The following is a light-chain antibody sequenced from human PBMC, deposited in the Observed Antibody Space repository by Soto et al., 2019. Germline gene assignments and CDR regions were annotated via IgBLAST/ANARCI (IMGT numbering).Light chain of an antibody. CDR3: CSYGGSRAV. V-gene: IGLV2-23*02. J-gene: IGLJ7*01. Sequence: QSVLTQPASVSGTPGQSITISCTGTSSDVGTNNLVSWYQQHPGKAPKLMIYEVSKRPLGVAARFSASKSDNTASLTISGLQDEDEADYYCCSYGGSRAVFGGGTKLTVL. CDR1: SSDVGTNNL. CDR2: EVS.